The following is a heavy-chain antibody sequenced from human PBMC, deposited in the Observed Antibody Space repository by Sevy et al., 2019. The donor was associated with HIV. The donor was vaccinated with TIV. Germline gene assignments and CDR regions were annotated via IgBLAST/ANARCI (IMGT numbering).Heavy chain of an antibody. CDR3: ATGGPNQQQLDYFDY. CDR1: GGSISTYY. J-gene: IGHJ4*02. V-gene: IGHV4-59*01. CDR2: LYYSGNT. D-gene: IGHD1-1*01. Sequence: SETLSLPCTVSGGSISTYYWNWIRRPPGKGLEWIGFLYYSGNTNDNPSLTSRVSMSVDTSKNHFSLKLSSVTAADTAMYYCATGGPNQQQLDYFDYWGQGTLVTVSS.